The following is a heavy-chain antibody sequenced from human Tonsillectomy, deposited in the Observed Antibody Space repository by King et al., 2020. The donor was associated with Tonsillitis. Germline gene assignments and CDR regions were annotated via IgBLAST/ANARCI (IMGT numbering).Heavy chain of an antibody. V-gene: IGHV3-23*04. D-gene: IGHD1-26*01. J-gene: IGHJ4*01. CDR1: GFTFSSND. CDR2: ISGSDGST. Sequence: VQLVESGGGLVQPGGSLRLSCGASGFTFSSNDMTWVRQAPGKGLEWLSGISGSDGSTYYADSVKGRFTISRDNSKNTLYLQMNSLRVEDTAVYYCAKNSGIYSYWSHGTLVTVSS. CDR3: AKNSGIYSY.